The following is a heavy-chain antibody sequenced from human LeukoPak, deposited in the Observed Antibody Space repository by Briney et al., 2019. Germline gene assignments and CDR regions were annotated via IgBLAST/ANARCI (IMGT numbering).Heavy chain of an antibody. CDR1: GFTFDDYA. V-gene: IGHV3-9*01. D-gene: IGHD6-13*01. J-gene: IGHJ4*02. Sequence: PGGSLRLSCAASGFTFDDYAMHWVRQAPGKGLEWVSGISWNSGSIGYADSVKGRFTISRDNAKNSLYLQMNSLRAEDTALYYCAKGRYSSSWYASTRPSYFDYWGQGTLVTVSS. CDR3: AKGRYSSSWYASTRPSYFDY. CDR2: ISWNSGSI.